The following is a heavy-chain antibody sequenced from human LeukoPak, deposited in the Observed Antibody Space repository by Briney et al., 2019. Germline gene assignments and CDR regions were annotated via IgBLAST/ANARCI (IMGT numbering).Heavy chain of an antibody. CDR1: CGSISSSSAY. Sequence: PETLSLTCTVSCGSISSSSAYWGWIRQPPGKGLEWIGSIYYSKNTYYNPSLKSRVTISADTSKNQFSLTLGSVSATDTAVYYCVSPRGFSYGYFDYWGQGTLVTVSS. J-gene: IGHJ4*02. V-gene: IGHV4-39*01. D-gene: IGHD5-18*01. CDR2: IYYSKNT. CDR3: VSPRGFSYGYFDY.